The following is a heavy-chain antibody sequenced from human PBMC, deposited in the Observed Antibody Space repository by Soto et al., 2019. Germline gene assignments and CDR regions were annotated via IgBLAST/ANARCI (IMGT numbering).Heavy chain of an antibody. V-gene: IGHV4-39*01. Sequence: SETLSLTCTVSGGSISSSSYYWGWIRQPPGKGLEWIGSIYYSGSTYCNPSLKSRVTISVDTSKNQFSLKLSSVTAADTAVYYCATRDTAMVLPFDYWGQGTLVTVSS. J-gene: IGHJ4*02. CDR2: IYYSGST. CDR1: GGSISSSSYY. D-gene: IGHD5-18*01. CDR3: ATRDTAMVLPFDY.